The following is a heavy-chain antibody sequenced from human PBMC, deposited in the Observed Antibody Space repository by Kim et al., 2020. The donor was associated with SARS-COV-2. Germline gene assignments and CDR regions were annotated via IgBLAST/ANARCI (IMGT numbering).Heavy chain of an antibody. CDR3: ARGGWTRIAARRGYYYMDV. V-gene: IGHV1-46*01. Sequence: ASVKVSCKASGYTFTSYYMHWVRQAPGQGLEWMGIINPSGGSTSYAQKFQGRVTMTRDTSTSTVYMELSSLRSEDTAVYYCARGGWTRIAARRGYYYMDVWGKGTTVTVSS. J-gene: IGHJ6*03. CDR2: INPSGGST. D-gene: IGHD6-6*01. CDR1: GYTFTSYY.